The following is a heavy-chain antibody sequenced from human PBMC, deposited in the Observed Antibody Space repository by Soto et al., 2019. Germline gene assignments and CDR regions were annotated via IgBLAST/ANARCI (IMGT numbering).Heavy chain of an antibody. V-gene: IGHV1-69*01. J-gene: IGHJ3*02. Sequence: QVQLVQSWAEVKKPGSSVKVSCKASGGTFSSYAISWVRQAPGQGLEWMGGIIPIFGTANYAQKFQGRVTINADEATSTAYMEPSSLRSEDTAMYYCATPGMASYRASYMCGQWTMVTVSS. CDR2: IIPIFGTA. CDR1: GGTFSSYA. CDR3: ATPGMASYRASYM. D-gene: IGHD3-16*02.